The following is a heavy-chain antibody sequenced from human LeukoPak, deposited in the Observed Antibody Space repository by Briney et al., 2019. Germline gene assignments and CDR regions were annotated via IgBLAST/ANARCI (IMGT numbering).Heavy chain of an antibody. Sequence: PSEPLSLTCTVYGYSISSGYYWGWIRQPPGKGLEWIGSIYHSGSTYYNPSLKSRVTISVDTSKNQFSLKLSSVTAADTAVYYCARRVEMDIWGQGTMVTVSS. J-gene: IGHJ3*02. CDR1: GYSISSGYY. CDR2: IYHSGST. CDR3: ARRVEMDI. D-gene: IGHD5-24*01. V-gene: IGHV4-38-2*02.